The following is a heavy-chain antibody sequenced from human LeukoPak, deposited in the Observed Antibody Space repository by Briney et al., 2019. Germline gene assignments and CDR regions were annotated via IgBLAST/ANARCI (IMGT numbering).Heavy chain of an antibody. CDR1: GYTFTGNG. Sequence: ASVKVSCKASGYTFTGNGITWVRQAPGQGLEWMGGIIPIFGTANYAQKFQGRVTITTDESTSTAYMELSSLRSEDTAVYYCAREAGGGSSDYWGQGTLVTVSS. CDR2: IIPIFGTA. J-gene: IGHJ4*02. V-gene: IGHV1-69*05. D-gene: IGHD1-26*01. CDR3: AREAGGGSSDY.